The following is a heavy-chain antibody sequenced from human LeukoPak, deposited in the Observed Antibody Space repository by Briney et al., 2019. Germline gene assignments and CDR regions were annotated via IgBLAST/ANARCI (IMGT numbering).Heavy chain of an antibody. CDR1: GFTFSSYA. V-gene: IGHV3-30-3*01. Sequence: PGGSLRLSCAASGFTFSSYAMHWVRQAPGKGLEWVAVISYDGSNKYYADSVKGRFTISRDNSKNTLYLQMNSLRAEDTAVYYCARDGKIVVVPADNHSYYYYYYGMDVWGQGTTVTVSS. CDR2: ISYDGSNK. CDR3: ARDGKIVVVPADNHSYYYYYYGMDV. D-gene: IGHD2-2*01. J-gene: IGHJ6*02.